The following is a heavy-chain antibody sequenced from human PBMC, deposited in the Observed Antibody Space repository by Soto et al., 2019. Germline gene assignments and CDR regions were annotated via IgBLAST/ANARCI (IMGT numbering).Heavy chain of an antibody. D-gene: IGHD6-13*01. CDR2: IRSKAYGGTT. Sequence: GGSLRLSCTASGFTFGDYAMSWFRQAPGKGLEWVGFIRSKAYGGTTEYAASVKGRFTISRDDSKSIAYLQMNSLKTEDTAVYYCTRDRTENFWYSIAAAGTPYYFDYWGQGTLVTVSS. V-gene: IGHV3-49*03. J-gene: IGHJ4*02. CDR3: TRDRTENFWYSIAAAGTPYYFDY. CDR1: GFTFGDYA.